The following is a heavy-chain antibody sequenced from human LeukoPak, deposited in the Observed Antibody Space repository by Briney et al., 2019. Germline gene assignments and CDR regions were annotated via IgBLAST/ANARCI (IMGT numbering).Heavy chain of an antibody. CDR2: IYYSGST. CDR3: ARRGGYYYYGMDV. CDR1: GGSISSYY. Sequence: SETLSLTCSVSGGSISSYYWSWIRQPPGKGLEWIGYIYYSGSTSYNPSLRSRVTMSVDTSKNQFSLKLSSVTAADTAVYYCARRGGYYYYGMDVWGQGTTVTVSS. V-gene: IGHV4-59*08. D-gene: IGHD3-10*01. J-gene: IGHJ6*02.